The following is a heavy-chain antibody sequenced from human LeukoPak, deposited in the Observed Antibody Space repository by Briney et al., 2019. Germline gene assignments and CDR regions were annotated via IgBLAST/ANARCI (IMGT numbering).Heavy chain of an antibody. Sequence: PGGSLRLSCAASGFTFSSYGMYWVRQAPGKGLEWVAVIWVNGINKYYTDSVRGRFTISRDNSKNTLYLEMNSLRAEDTAVYYCVRERAPFDAFDIWGQGTMVTVSS. CDR3: VRERAPFDAFDI. J-gene: IGHJ3*02. V-gene: IGHV3-33*07. CDR1: GFTFSSYG. CDR2: IWVNGINK.